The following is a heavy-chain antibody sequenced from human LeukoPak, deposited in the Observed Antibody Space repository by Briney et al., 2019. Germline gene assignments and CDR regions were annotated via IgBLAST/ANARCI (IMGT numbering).Heavy chain of an antibody. CDR1: GFTFSSYS. CDR2: ISSSSSYI. Sequence: PGGSLRLSCAASGFTFSSYSMNWVRQAPGKGREGVSSISSSSSYIYYADSVKGRFTISRDNAKNSLYLQMNSLRAEDTAVYYCARIFSGSYWFDPWGQGTLVTVSS. J-gene: IGHJ5*02. CDR3: ARIFSGSYWFDP. D-gene: IGHD1-26*01. V-gene: IGHV3-21*01.